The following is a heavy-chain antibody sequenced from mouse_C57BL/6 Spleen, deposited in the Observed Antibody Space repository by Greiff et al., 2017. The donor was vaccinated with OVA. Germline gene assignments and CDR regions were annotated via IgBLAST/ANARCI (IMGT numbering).Heavy chain of an antibody. CDR1: GYTFTSYW. D-gene: IGHD4-1*01. Sequence: VQLQQPGTDLVKPGASVKLSCKASGYTFTSYWMHWVKQRPGQGLEWIGNINPSDGGTNYNEKFKSKATLTVDKSSSTAYMQLSSLTSEDSAVYYCARWGLTGSFDYWGQGTTLTVSS. CDR3: ARWGLTGSFDY. J-gene: IGHJ2*01. V-gene: IGHV1-53*01. CDR2: INPSDGGT.